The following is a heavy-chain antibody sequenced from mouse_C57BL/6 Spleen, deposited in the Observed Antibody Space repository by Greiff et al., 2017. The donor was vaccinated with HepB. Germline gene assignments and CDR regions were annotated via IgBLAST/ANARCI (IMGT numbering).Heavy chain of an antibody. D-gene: IGHD2-4*01. CDR2: IYPGDGDT. J-gene: IGHJ1*01. CDR1: GYAFSSYW. V-gene: IGHV1-80*01. CDR3: ARQSYDYDGYFGV. Sequence: VQLQQSGAELVKPGASVKISCKASGYAFSSYWMNWVKQRPGKGLEWIGQIYPGDGDTNYNGKFKGSATLTADKSSSPAYMQLRSLTSEDSAVYFCARQSYDYDGYFGVCGPGPTVPSSS.